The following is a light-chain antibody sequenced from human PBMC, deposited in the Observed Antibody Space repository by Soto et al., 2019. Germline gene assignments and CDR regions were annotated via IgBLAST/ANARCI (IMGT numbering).Light chain of an antibody. V-gene: IGKV1-9*01. Sequence: DIQLTQSPSFLSASVGDRVTITCRASQGISSYLAWYQQKPGKAPKLLIYVASTLQGGVPSRFSGSGSGTEFTLTISSLQPEDFATYDCQQLENFPRTFGQGTKVEIK. J-gene: IGKJ1*01. CDR2: VAS. CDR3: QQLENFPRT. CDR1: QGISSY.